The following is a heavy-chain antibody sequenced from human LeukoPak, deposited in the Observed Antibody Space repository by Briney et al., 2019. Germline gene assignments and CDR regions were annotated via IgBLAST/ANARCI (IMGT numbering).Heavy chain of an antibody. J-gene: IGHJ5*01. V-gene: IGHV5-51*01. D-gene: IGHD6-13*01. Sequence: GESLKISCKHSEYGFPNYCIGWVRQMPGKGLEWMGIIYPDDSDTRYSPSFQGQVTISADRSINTAYLQWSSLKAADTATYYCAIGRGGQQLGDSWGQGTLVIVSS. CDR2: IYPDDSDT. CDR3: AIGRGGQQLGDS. CDR1: EYGFPNYC.